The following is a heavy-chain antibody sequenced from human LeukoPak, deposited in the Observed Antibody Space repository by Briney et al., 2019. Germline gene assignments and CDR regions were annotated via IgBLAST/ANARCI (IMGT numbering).Heavy chain of an antibody. CDR2: IYTSGST. CDR3: ARAGGSSSWYQYYFDY. V-gene: IGHV4-61*02. J-gene: IGHJ4*02. D-gene: IGHD6-13*01. CDR1: GGSISSGSYY. Sequence: SETLSLTCTVSGGSISSGSYYWSWIRQPAGKGLEWIGRIYTSGSTNYNPSLKSRVTISVDTSKNQFSLKLSSVTAADTAAYYCARAGGSSSWYQYYFDYWGQGTLVTVSS.